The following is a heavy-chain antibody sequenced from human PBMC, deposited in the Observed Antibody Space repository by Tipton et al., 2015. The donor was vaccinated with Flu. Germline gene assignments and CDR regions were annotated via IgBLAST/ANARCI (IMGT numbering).Heavy chain of an antibody. V-gene: IGHV5-51*03. J-gene: IGHJ2*01. D-gene: IGHD2-2*01. CDR1: GYSFTTYW. CDR3: VRPQTQYSSSWYFDV. Sequence: QLVQSGAEVKKPGESLNISCKASGYSFTTYWIGWVRQTPGKGLEWMGMMYPADSDTRYSPSFEGQVTFSGDNSINTAYLHWNTQRASDTAVYYCVRPQTQYSSSWYFDVWGRGTLVTVSS. CDR2: MYPADSDT.